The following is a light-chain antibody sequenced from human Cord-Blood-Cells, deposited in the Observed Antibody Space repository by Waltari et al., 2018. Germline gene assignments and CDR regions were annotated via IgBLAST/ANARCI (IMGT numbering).Light chain of an antibody. Sequence: EIVLTPSPGTLSLSPGARATLSCRASQSVSSSYLAWYQQKPGQAPRLLIYGASSRATGIPDRFSGSGSGTDFTLTISRLEPEDFAVYYGQQYGSSLYSFGQGTKLEIK. CDR1: QSVSSSY. CDR2: GAS. J-gene: IGKJ2*03. CDR3: QQYGSSLYS. V-gene: IGKV3-20*01.